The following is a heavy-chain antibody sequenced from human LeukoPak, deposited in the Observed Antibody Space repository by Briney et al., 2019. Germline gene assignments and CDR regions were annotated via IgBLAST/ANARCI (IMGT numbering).Heavy chain of an antibody. CDR3: ARDVGWDTAMVHYHFDY. CDR1: GYTFTSYG. J-gene: IGHJ4*02. CDR2: ISAYNGNT. Sequence: PRASVKVSCKASGYTFTSYGISWVRQAPGQGLEWMGWISAYNGNTKYPQKFQGRVTMTTDTSTNTAYMELRSLRSDDTAVYYCARDVGWDTAMVHYHFDYWGQGTLVTVSS. D-gene: IGHD5-18*01. V-gene: IGHV1-18*01.